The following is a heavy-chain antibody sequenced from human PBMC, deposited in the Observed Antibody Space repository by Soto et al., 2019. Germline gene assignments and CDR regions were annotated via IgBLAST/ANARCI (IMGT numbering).Heavy chain of an antibody. Sequence: SLRLSCAASGFTFSSYGMHWVRQAPGKGLEWVAVIWYDGSNKYYADSVKGRFAISRDNSKNTLYLQMNSLRAEDTAVYYCARGGYDFWSDPDYWGQGTLVTVSS. CDR2: IWYDGSNK. D-gene: IGHD3-3*01. CDR1: GFTFSSYG. J-gene: IGHJ4*02. CDR3: ARGGYDFWSDPDY. V-gene: IGHV3-33*01.